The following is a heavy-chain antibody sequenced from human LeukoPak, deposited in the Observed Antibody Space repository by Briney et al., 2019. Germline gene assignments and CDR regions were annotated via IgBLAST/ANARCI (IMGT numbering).Heavy chain of an antibody. J-gene: IGHJ4*02. D-gene: IGHD3-3*02. V-gene: IGHV3-53*01. CDR2: IYSDGST. Sequence: GESLRLSCAASGVTVSSTYMSWVRQAPGEGLGWVSLIYSDGSTFYADSVKGRFTISRDNSKNTLYLQMSSLRAEDTAVYYCARDSSSFPNYFDYWGQGTLVTVPS. CDR1: GVTVSSTY. CDR3: ARDSSSFPNYFDY.